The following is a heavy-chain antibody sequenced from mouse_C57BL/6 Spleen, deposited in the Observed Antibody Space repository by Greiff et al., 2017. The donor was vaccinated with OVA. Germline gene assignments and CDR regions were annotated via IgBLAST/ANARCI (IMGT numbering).Heavy chain of an antibody. D-gene: IGHD2-4*01. V-gene: IGHV1-22*01. J-gene: IGHJ4*01. Sequence: EVQLQQSGPELVKPGASVKMSCKASGYTFTDYNMHWVKQSHGKSLEWIGYINPNNGGTSYNQKFKGQATLTVNKSSSTAYMELRSLTSEDSAVYYWASLYDYGGAMDYWGQGTSVTVSS. CDR1: GYTFTDYN. CDR3: ASLYDYGGAMDY. CDR2: INPNNGGT.